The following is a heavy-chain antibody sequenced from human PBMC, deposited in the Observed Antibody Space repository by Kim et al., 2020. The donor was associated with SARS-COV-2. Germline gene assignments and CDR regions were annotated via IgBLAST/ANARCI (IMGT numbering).Heavy chain of an antibody. CDR1: GFTFSSYG. Sequence: GGSLRLSCAASGFTFSSYGMHWVRQAPGKGLEWVAVISYDGSNKYYADSVKGRFTISRDNSKITLYLQMNSLRAEDTAVYYCARDYPLNRWQLRYFDWLQYYYGRDVWGQGTTVSVSS. CDR2: ISYDGSNK. J-gene: IGHJ6*02. V-gene: IGHV3-33*05. D-gene: IGHD3-9*01. CDR3: ARDYPLNRWQLRYFDWLQYYYGRDV.